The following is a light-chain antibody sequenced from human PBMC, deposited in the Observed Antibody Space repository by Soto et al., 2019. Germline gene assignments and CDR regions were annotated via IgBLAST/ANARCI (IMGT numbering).Light chain of an antibody. CDR2: FAS. V-gene: IGKV3-15*01. J-gene: IGKJ4*01. Sequence: EIVLTQSPATLSVSPGERAILSCRASQSVSNNLAWYQQKPGQPPRLLIYFASTRATGVPARFSGSGSGTELTLTISSLQSEDSAVYYCQQYNAWPLTFGGGTNVETK. CDR1: QSVSNN. CDR3: QQYNAWPLT.